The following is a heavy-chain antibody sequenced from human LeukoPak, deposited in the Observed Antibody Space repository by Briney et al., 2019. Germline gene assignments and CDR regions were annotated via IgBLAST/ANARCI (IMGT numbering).Heavy chain of an antibody. CDR1: GGSFSGYY. CDR3: ARFEKVRGVIRYYYYYGMDV. D-gene: IGHD3-10*01. CDR2: INHSGST. J-gene: IGHJ6*02. V-gene: IGHV4-34*01. Sequence: PSETLSLTCAVYGGSFSGYYWSWIRQPPGKGLEWIGEINHSGSTNYNPSLKSRVTISVDTSKNQFSLKLSSVTAADTAVYYCARFEKVRGVIRYYYYYGMDVWGQGTLVTVSS.